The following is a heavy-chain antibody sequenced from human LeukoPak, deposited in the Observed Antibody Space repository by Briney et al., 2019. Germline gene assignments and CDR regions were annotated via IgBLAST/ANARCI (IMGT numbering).Heavy chain of an antibody. V-gene: IGHV1-2*02. CDR3: ARDFGSSSAWYEFDY. J-gene: IGHJ4*02. CDR2: INPDSGVT. CDR1: GYTFTGSY. Sequence: GASVKVSCTASGYTFTGSYIHWVRQAPGQGLEWMGWINPDSGVTKYAQNFQGRVTMTRDTSISTASMGMRSLKSDDTAVYYCARDFGSSSAWYEFDYWGQGTLVTVSS. D-gene: IGHD6-19*01.